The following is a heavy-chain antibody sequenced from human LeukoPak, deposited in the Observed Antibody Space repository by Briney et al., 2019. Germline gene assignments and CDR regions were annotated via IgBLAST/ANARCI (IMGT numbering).Heavy chain of an antibody. CDR1: GGPFSGYF. Sequence: SETLSLTCAVSGGPFSGYFWSWIRQSSGKRLEWIGEIHNSGTTNYNPSLNSRVTISEDTSKNQFYLNLSSVTAADTAVYYCARRYYYNLGSFPFDFWGQGTLVTVSS. D-gene: IGHD3-10*01. V-gene: IGHV4-34*01. J-gene: IGHJ4*02. CDR2: IHNSGTT. CDR3: ARRYYYNLGSFPFDF.